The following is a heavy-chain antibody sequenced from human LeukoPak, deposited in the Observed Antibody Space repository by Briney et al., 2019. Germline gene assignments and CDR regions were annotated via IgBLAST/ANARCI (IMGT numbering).Heavy chain of an antibody. D-gene: IGHD6-13*01. CDR3: ARRRYGSSWPYYYYYGMDV. J-gene: IGHJ6*02. CDR2: MNPNSGNT. V-gene: IGHV1-8*01. CDR1: GYTFTSYD. Sequence: ASVKVSCKASGYTFTSYDINWVRQATGQGLEWMGWMNPNSGNTGYAQKFQGRVTMTRNTSISTAYMELSSLRSEDTAVYYCARRRYGSSWPYYYYYGMDVWGQGTTVTVSS.